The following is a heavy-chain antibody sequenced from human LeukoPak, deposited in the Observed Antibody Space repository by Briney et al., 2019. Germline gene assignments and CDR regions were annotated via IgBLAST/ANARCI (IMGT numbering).Heavy chain of an antibody. Sequence: GGSLRLSCEGSGFTFRTYAMTWVRQAPGKALEWVSSIGTRADSIYYADSVKGRFTISSDNSKSTLYLQMNSLRVEDTAVYYCASRGTGWGQGTLVTVSS. V-gene: IGHV3-23*01. CDR2: IGTRADSI. CDR3: ASRGTG. J-gene: IGHJ4*02. CDR1: GFTFRTYA. D-gene: IGHD3-16*01.